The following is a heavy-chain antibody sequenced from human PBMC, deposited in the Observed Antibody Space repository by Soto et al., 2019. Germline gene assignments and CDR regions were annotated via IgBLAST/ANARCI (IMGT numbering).Heavy chain of an antibody. V-gene: IGHV4-59*01. Sequence: SETLSLTCTVSGGSISSYYWSWIRQPPGKGLEWIGYIYYSGSTNYNPSLKSRVTISVDTSKNQFSLKLSSVTAADTAVYYCARKQYSSSWYFDYWGQGTLVTVSS. CDR2: IYYSGST. J-gene: IGHJ4*02. CDR3: ARKQYSSSWYFDY. CDR1: GGSISSYY. D-gene: IGHD6-13*01.